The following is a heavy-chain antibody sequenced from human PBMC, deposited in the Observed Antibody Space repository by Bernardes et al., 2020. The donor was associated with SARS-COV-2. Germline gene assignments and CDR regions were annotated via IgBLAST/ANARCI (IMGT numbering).Heavy chain of an antibody. CDR2: IYTSGST. J-gene: IGHJ5*02. CDR3: ARERVLLWFGELSGRGFDP. D-gene: IGHD3-10*01. V-gene: IGHV4-4*07. Sequence: SEPLYLTCTVSGGSISSYYWSWIRQPAGKGLEWIGRIYTSGSTNYNPSLKSRVTMSVDTSKNQFSLKLSSVTAADTAVYYCARERVLLWFGELSGRGFDPWGQGTLVTVSS. CDR1: GGSISSYY.